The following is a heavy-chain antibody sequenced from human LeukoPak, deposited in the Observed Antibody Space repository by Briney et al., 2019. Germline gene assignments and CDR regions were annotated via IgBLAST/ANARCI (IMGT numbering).Heavy chain of an antibody. CDR1: GYTFTSYW. CDR2: IYPGDSDT. V-gene: IGHV5-51*01. J-gene: IGHJ4*02. D-gene: IGHD6-19*01. CDR3: ARQGSGWYVDY. Sequence: GESLKISCKASGYTFTSYWIGWVRQMPGKGLEWMGIIYPGDSDTRYSPSFQGQVSISVDKSISTAYLQWSSLKASDTAMYYCARQGSGWYVDYWGQGTLVTVSS.